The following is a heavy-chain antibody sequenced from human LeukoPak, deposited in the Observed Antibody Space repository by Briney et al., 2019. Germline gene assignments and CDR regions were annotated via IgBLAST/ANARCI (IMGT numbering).Heavy chain of an antibody. CDR3: AKDRGGSGGYWGSLDYYMDV. CDR2: IRYEESNK. J-gene: IGHJ6*03. Sequence: GGSLRLSCAASGFTFNTYAMHWVGQAPGKGLEWVAFIRYEESNKYYADSVKGRFTISRDNSRNTLYFQMTSLRAEDTAVYCCAKDRGGSGGYWGSLDYYMDVWGKGTTVTVSS. D-gene: IGHD1-26*01. V-gene: IGHV3-30*02. CDR1: GFTFNTYA.